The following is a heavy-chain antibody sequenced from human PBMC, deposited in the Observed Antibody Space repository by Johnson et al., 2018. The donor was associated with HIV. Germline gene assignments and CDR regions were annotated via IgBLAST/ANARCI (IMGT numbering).Heavy chain of an antibody. D-gene: IGHD4-17*01. J-gene: IGHJ3*02. CDR2: TRYDGNDN. CDR1: GFIFSNYG. V-gene: IGHV3-30*02. Sequence: VQLVESGGGVVQPGGSLRLSCATSGFIFSNYGIHWVRQAPGKGLEWVAFTRYDGNDNYYADSVRGRFTISRDKSTTTVYLQMNSLRAEDTAVYYCARTVTTLSGAFDIWGQGTMLTVSS. CDR3: ARTVTTLSGAFDI.